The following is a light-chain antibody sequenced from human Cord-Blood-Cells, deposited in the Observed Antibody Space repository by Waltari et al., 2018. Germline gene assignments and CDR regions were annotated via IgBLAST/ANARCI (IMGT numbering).Light chain of an antibody. CDR2: WAS. J-gene: IGKJ2*01. V-gene: IGKV4-1*01. CDR3: QQYYSTPYT. CDR1: QSVLYSSNNKNY. Sequence: DIVMTQSPDSLAVSLGERATINCKSSQSVLYSSNNKNYLARYQQKPGQPPKLLIYWASTRESGVPDRFSGSWSGTDFTLTISSLQAEDVAVYYCQQYYSTPYTFGQGTKLEIK.